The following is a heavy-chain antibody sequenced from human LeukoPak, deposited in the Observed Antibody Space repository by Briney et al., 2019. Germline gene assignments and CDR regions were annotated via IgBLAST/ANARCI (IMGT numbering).Heavy chain of an antibody. V-gene: IGHV1-18*01. D-gene: IGHD3-3*01. Sequence: GASVKVSCKASGYTFTNYAITWVRQAPGQGLEWMGWISAYNGNTNYAQKLQGRVTMTTDTSTSTAYMELRSLRSDDTAVYYCARDYEGSTIFGVVIMGAGAFDIWGQGTMVTVSS. J-gene: IGHJ3*02. CDR3: ARDYEGSTIFGVVIMGAGAFDI. CDR1: GYTFTNYA. CDR2: ISAYNGNT.